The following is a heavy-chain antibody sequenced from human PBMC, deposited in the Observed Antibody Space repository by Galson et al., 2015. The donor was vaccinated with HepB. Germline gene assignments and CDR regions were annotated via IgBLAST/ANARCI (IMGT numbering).Heavy chain of an antibody. V-gene: IGHV1-24*01. CDR1: GYTLTELS. Sequence: SVKVSCKVSGYTLTELSMHWVRQAPGKGLEWMGGFDPEDGETIYAQKFQGRVTMTEDTSTDTAYMELSSLRSEDTAVYYCATWPYSGSYLGADYWGQGTLVTVSS. CDR2: FDPEDGET. CDR3: ATWPYSGSYLGADY. J-gene: IGHJ4*02. D-gene: IGHD1-26*01.